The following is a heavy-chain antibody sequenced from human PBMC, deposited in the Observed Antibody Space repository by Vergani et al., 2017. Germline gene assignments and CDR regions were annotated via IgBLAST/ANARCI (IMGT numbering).Heavy chain of an antibody. CDR1: GFTFSSYE. D-gene: IGHD6-19*01. Sequence: EVQLVESGGGVVQPGGSLRLSCAASGFTFSSYEMNWVRQAPGKGLEWVSAISGSGGSTYYADSVKGRFTISRDNSKNTLYLQMNSLRAEDTAVYYCVKADSSGWSTPFDYWGQGTLVTVSS. V-gene: IGHV3-23*04. CDR2: ISGSGGST. CDR3: VKADSSGWSTPFDY. J-gene: IGHJ4*02.